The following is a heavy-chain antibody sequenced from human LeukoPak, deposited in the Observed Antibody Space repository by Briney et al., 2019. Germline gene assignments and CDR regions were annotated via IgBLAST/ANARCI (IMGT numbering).Heavy chain of an antibody. Sequence: ASVKVSCKASGYTFTSYGISWVRQAPGQGLEWLGWINPLRGDTHYAEKFQGRITMTRDTAINTAYMELSSLRSDDTAVYFCTRDSSYYMDFWGQGTTVTVSS. CDR3: TRDSSYYMDF. CDR2: INPLRGDT. CDR1: GYTFTSYG. V-gene: IGHV1-2*02. J-gene: IGHJ6*03.